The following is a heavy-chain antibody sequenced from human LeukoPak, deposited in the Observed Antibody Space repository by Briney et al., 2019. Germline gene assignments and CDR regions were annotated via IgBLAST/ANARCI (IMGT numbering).Heavy chain of an antibody. D-gene: IGHD3-10*01. Sequence: GGPLEISVEAAGSTFTKYWIGGVRQMPGQGREWMGIIYHGSSDTRYSPSFQRLVPISAHKSIHTAYLQWNSLKASDTAMYYCARHDGSGSYYTRDWGQGTLVTVPS. V-gene: IGHV5-51*01. CDR3: ARHDGSGSYYTRD. CDR1: GSTFTKYW. CDR2: IYHGSSDT. J-gene: IGHJ4*02.